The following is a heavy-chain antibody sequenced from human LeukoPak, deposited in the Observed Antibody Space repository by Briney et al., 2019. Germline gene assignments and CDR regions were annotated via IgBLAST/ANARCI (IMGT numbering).Heavy chain of an antibody. Sequence: GASVKVSCKASGYTFTGYYMHWVRQAPGQGLEWMGWINPNSGGTNYAQKFQGRVTMTRDTSISTAYMELSRLRSDDTAVYYCARDLGVSLFRFGELFAYWGQGTLVTVSS. D-gene: IGHD3-10*01. CDR1: GYTFTGYY. J-gene: IGHJ4*02. CDR2: INPNSGGT. CDR3: ARDLGVSLFRFGELFAY. V-gene: IGHV1-2*02.